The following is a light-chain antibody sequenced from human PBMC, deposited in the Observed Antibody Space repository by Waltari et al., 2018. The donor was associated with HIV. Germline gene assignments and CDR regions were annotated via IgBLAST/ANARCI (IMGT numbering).Light chain of an antibody. CDR2: DVS. V-gene: IGLV2-14*03. Sequence: QSALTQPASVSGSPGQSITISCTGSSSDVGGYNYASWYQQHPGKAPRLMIYDVSTRPSGVSDRFSGSKSGDTASLTISGLQAEDEADYYCESYTSTSVWVFGRGTRLTVL. J-gene: IGLJ3*02. CDR1: SSDVGGYNY. CDR3: ESYTSTSVWV.